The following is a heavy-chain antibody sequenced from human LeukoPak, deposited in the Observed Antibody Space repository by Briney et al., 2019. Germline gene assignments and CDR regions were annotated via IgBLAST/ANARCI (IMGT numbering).Heavy chain of an antibody. CDR3: TRIAPYYDILTGYSSYYYYMDV. D-gene: IGHD3-9*01. Sequence: PGGSLRLSCAASGFTFSGSAIHWVRQASGKGLGWVGRIRSKANSYATAYAASVKGRFTISRDDSKNTAYLQTNSLKTEDTAVYYCTRIAPYYDILTGYSSYYYYMDVWGKGTTVTVSS. V-gene: IGHV3-73*01. CDR1: GFTFSGSA. CDR2: IRSKANSYAT. J-gene: IGHJ6*03.